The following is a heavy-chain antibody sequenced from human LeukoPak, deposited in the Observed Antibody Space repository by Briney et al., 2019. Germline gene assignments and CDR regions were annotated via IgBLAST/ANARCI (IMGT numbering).Heavy chain of an antibody. Sequence: GGSLRLSCAASGFTFSSCAMHWVRQAPGKGLEWVAVISYDGSNKYYADSVKGRFTISRDNSKNTLYLQMNSLRAEDTAVYYCMATIVYWGQGTLVTVSS. J-gene: IGHJ4*02. CDR1: GFTFSSCA. D-gene: IGHD5-24*01. CDR2: ISYDGSNK. CDR3: MATIVY. V-gene: IGHV3-30-3*01.